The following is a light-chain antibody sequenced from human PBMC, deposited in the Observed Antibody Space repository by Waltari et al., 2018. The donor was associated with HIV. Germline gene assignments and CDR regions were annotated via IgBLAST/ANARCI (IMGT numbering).Light chain of an antibody. CDR2: NND. CDR1: SPNVGANI. CDR3: ATWDDNLNGLL. Sequence: QSVLTQPSSASGTPGQTVTIFCSGSSPNVGANIVNWYQQLPGTAPKLLIYNNDQRPSGVPDRFSGSKSGTSASLAVSGLQPEDEADYYCATWDDNLNGLLFGGRTKLTVL. J-gene: IGLJ2*01. V-gene: IGLV1-44*01.